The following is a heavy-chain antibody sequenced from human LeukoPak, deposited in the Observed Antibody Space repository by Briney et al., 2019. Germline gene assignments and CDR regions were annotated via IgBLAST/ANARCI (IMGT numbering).Heavy chain of an antibody. V-gene: IGHV3-21*01. D-gene: IGHD6-13*01. J-gene: IGHJ4*02. Sequence: GGSLRLSCAASGLTFSSYSMNWVRQAPGKGLEWVSSISSSSSYIYYADSVKGRFTISRDNAKNSLYLQMNSLRAEDTAVYYCARGRRIAAAGLYYFDYWGQGTLVTVSS. CDR2: ISSSSSYI. CDR3: ARGRRIAAAGLYYFDY. CDR1: GLTFSSYS.